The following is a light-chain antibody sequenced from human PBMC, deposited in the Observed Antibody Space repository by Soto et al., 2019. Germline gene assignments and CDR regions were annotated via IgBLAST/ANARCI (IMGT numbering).Light chain of an antibody. Sequence: EIVMTQSPATLSVSPGERATLSCRASQNIRGNLAWYQQKPGHPPTLLVSDASTRARNIPARFNGSGSGTEFNLAISSLQSEDFGIYYCQQYNTWPLTFGGGTKVEIK. V-gene: IGKV3-15*01. CDR3: QQYNTWPLT. J-gene: IGKJ4*01. CDR1: QNIRGN. CDR2: DAS.